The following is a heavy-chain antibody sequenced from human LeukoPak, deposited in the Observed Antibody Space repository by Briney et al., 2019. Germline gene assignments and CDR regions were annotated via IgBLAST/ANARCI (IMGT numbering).Heavy chain of an antibody. V-gene: IGHV4-39*01. CDR2: IYYSGST. J-gene: IGHJ6*03. D-gene: IGHD3-10*01. CDR1: GDSISTSNSY. CDR3: ARSRLDTMVRGVIIRGSYYYYYMDV. Sequence: SETLSLTCTVSGDSISTSNSYWGWIRRPPGKGLEWIGSIYYSGSTYYNPSLKSRVTISVDTSKNQFSLKLSSVTAADTAVYYCARSRLDTMVRGVIIRGSYYYYYMDVWGKGTTVTISS.